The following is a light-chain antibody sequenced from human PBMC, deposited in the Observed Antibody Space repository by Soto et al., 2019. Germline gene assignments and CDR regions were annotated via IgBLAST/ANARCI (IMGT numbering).Light chain of an antibody. CDR3: AAWDDSLYGHYV. Sequence: QAVVTQAPSASGTPGQRVAISCSGSRSNIGNNFVYWYQQLPGTAPKLLIYRNNQRRSGVPDRFSGSKSGTSASLVISGLRSEDEAEYYCAAWDDSLYGHYVFGTGTKLTVL. V-gene: IGLV1-47*01. CDR1: RSNIGNNF. J-gene: IGLJ1*01. CDR2: RNN.